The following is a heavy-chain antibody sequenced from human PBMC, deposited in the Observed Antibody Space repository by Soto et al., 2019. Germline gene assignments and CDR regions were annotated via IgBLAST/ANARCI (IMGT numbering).Heavy chain of an antibody. D-gene: IGHD6-19*01. J-gene: IGHJ6*02. CDR1: GGSISSSSYY. V-gene: IGHV4-39*01. CDR2: IYYSGST. Sequence: SETLSLTCTVSGGSISSSSYYWGWIRQPPGKGLEWIGSIYYSGSTYYNPSLKSRVTISVDTSKNQFSLKLSSVTAADTAVYYRARAQADSRGWSWGRDYYFGMEVWGQGTTVTVSS. CDR3: ARAQADSRGWSWGRDYYFGMEV.